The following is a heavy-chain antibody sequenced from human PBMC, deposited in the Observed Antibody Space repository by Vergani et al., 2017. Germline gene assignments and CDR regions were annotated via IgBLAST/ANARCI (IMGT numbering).Heavy chain of an antibody. J-gene: IGHJ6*03. CDR1: GGSVSSGSYY. CDR2: IYYSGST. Sequence: QVQLQESGPGLVKPSETLSLTCTVSGGSVSSGSYYWIWLRQPPGKGLEWIGYIYYSGSTNYNPSLKSRVTISVDTSKNQFSLKLSSVTAADTAVYYCARVQDENYYYYYMDVWGKGTTVTVSS. D-gene: IGHD2-15*01. V-gene: IGHV4-61*01. CDR3: ARVQDENYYYYYMDV.